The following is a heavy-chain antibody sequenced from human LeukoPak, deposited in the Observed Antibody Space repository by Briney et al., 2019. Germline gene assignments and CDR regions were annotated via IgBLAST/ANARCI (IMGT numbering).Heavy chain of an antibody. CDR2: FYSGGST. Sequence: AGGSLRLSCAASGFTFSRYWMSWVRQAPGKGLEWVSVFYSGGSTYYADSVRGRFTISRDNSKNTVYLQMKSLRVEDTAVYYCARANPGIAVAALEYWGQGTLVTVSS. CDR1: GFTFSRYW. D-gene: IGHD6-19*01. CDR3: ARANPGIAVAALEY. J-gene: IGHJ4*02. V-gene: IGHV3-66*01.